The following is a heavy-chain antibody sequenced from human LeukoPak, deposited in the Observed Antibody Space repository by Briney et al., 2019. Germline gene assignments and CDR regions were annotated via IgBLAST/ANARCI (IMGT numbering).Heavy chain of an antibody. J-gene: IGHJ6*02. D-gene: IGHD1-26*01. CDR2: ISAYNGNT. Sequence: GASVKVSCKASGYTFTSYGISWVRQAPGQGLEWMGWISAYNGNTNYAQKLQGRVTMTTDTSTSTAYMELRSLRSDDTAVYYCAREGATVVRYYYYGMDVWGQGTTVTVSS. V-gene: IGHV1-18*01. CDR3: AREGATVVRYYYYGMDV. CDR1: GYTFTSYG.